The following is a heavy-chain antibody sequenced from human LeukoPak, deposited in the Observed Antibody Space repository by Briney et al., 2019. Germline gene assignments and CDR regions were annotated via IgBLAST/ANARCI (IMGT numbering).Heavy chain of an antibody. CDR1: GFTFSSYG. CDR2: ISGSCGST. J-gene: IGHJ3*02. Sequence: GGSLRLSCAASGFTFSSYGMSWVRQAPGKGLEWVSAISGSCGSTYYADSVKGRFTISRDNSKNSLYLQMNSLRAEDTAVYYCARIGQQLNAFNIWGQGTMVTVSS. D-gene: IGHD6-13*01. CDR3: ARIGQQLNAFNI. V-gene: IGHV3-23*01.